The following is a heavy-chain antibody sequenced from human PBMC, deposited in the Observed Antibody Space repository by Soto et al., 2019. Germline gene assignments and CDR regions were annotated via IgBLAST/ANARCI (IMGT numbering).Heavy chain of an antibody. V-gene: IGHV3-30-3*01. J-gene: IGHJ4*02. CDR3: ARDGRPKSYDILTGYGDY. Sequence: GGSLRLSCAASGFTFSSYAMHWVRQAPGKGLEWVAVISYDGSNKYYADSVKGRFTISRDNSKNTLYLQMNSLRAEDTAVYYCARDGRPKSYDILTGYGDYWGQGTLVTVSS. CDR1: GFTFSSYA. CDR2: ISYDGSNK. D-gene: IGHD3-9*01.